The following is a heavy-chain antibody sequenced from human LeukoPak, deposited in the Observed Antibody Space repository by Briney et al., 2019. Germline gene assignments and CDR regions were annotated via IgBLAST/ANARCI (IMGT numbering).Heavy chain of an antibody. D-gene: IGHD6-13*01. CDR2: INQDGSEK. CDR3: ARDGVAAGIYFDY. Sequence: GGSLRLSCAVSGFTFSSHWMSWVRQAPGKGLEWVANINQDGSEKHYVDSVKGRFTISRDNAKNSLYLQMNSLRVEDTAVYYCARDGVAAGIYFDYWGQGTLVTVSS. J-gene: IGHJ4*02. V-gene: IGHV3-7*01. CDR1: GFTFSSHW.